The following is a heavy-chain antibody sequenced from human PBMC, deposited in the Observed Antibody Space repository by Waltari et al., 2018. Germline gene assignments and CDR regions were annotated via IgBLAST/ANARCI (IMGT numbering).Heavy chain of an antibody. J-gene: IGHJ4*02. CDR3: ARENQGGVDY. CDR2: IYYSGST. Sequence: QLQLQESGPGLVKPSATLSLTCTVSGGSISSSSYYWGWIRQPPGKGLEWIGSIYYSGSTYYNPSLKSRVTISVDTSKNQFSLKLSSVTAADTAVYYCARENQGGVDYWGQGTLVTVSS. D-gene: IGHD1-26*01. CDR1: GGSISSSSYY. V-gene: IGHV4-39*07.